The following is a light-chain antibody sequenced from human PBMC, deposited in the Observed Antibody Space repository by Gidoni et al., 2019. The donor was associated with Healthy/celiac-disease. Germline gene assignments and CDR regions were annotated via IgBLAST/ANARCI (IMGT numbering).Light chain of an antibody. CDR1: SSDVGSYNL. V-gene: IGLV2-23*02. CDR3: CSYAGSSTFDVV. CDR2: EVS. Sequence: QSALTPPASVSGSPGQSITISCTGTSSDVGSYNLVPWYQQHPGKAPKFMIYEVSKRPSGVSNRFSGSKSGNTASLTISGLQAEDEADYYCCSYAGSSTFDVVFGGGTKLTVL. J-gene: IGLJ2*01.